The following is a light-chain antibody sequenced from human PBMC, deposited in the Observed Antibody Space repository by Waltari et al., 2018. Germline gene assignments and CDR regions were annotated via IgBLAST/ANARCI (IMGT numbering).Light chain of an antibody. CDR1: QSVSGTY. CDR2: AAS. CDR3: QQYGNSPPWT. Sequence: EIVLTQSPGPLSLSPGERATLSCRASQSVSGTYLAWYQQKPGQAPRLLIYAASWRATGIPDRFSGTGSGTDFTLTINRLEPEDFAVYYCQQYGNSPPWTFGPGTRVEIK. J-gene: IGKJ1*01. V-gene: IGKV3-20*01.